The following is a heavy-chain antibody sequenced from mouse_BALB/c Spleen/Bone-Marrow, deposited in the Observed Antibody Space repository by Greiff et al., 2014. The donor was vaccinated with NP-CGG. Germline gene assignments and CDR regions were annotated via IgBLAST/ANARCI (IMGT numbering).Heavy chain of an antibody. Sequence: VQLQQPGAEVVGSGASVKMSCTASGFNIEDYYIHWVKQRPEQGLEWIGWIDPDNGDTEYAPKFQGKATMTAVTSSNTAYLQLSSLTSEDTGVYYCIRGLLYYSSMDYWGQGTSVTVSS. CDR1: GFNIEDYY. V-gene: IGHV14-4*02. D-gene: IGHD1-1*01. J-gene: IGHJ4*01. CDR3: IRGLLYYSSMDY. CDR2: IDPDNGDT.